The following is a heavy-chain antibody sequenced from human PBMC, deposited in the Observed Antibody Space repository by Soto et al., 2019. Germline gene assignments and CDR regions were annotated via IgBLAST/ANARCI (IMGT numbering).Heavy chain of an antibody. CDR2: TNAGNGNT. V-gene: IGHV1-3*01. CDR1: GYTFTSYA. Sequence: ASVKVSCKASGYTFTSYAMHWVRQAPGQRLEWMGWTNAGNGNTKYSQKFQGRVTITRDTSASTAYMELSSLRSEDTAVYYCALGHSSSSGNYYYGMDVWGQGTTVTVSS. D-gene: IGHD6-6*01. J-gene: IGHJ6*02. CDR3: ALGHSSSSGNYYYGMDV.